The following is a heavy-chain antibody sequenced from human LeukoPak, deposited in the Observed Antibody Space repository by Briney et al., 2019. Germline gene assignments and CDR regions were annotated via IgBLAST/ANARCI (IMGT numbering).Heavy chain of an antibody. D-gene: IGHD6-13*01. Sequence: GGSLRPSCAASGLTFSSHSMNWVRQAPGKGLEWVSYISSSSSTIYYADSVKGRFTISRDNAKNSLYLQMNSLRAEDTAVYYCARDVDSSGWYTPAIDYWGQGTLVTVSS. V-gene: IGHV3-48*01. CDR3: ARDVDSSGWYTPAIDY. CDR2: ISSSSSTI. CDR1: GLTFSSHS. J-gene: IGHJ4*02.